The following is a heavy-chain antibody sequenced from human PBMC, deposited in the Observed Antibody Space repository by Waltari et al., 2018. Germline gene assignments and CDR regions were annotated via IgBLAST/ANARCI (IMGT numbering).Heavy chain of an antibody. CDR1: GGSISSSRYY. CDR2: IYYSGST. J-gene: IGHJ5*02. V-gene: IGHV4-39*07. CDR3: ARDTSSGFDP. D-gene: IGHD6-19*01. Sequence: QLQLQESGPGLVKPSETLSLTCTVSGGSISSSRYYWGWIRQPPGKGLEWLGSIYYSGSTYYNPSLKSRVTISVDTSKNQFSLKLSSVTAADTAVYYCARDTSSGFDPWGQGTLVTVSS.